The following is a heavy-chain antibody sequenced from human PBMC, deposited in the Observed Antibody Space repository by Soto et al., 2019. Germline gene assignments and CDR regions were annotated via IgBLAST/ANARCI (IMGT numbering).Heavy chain of an antibody. V-gene: IGHV3-30-3*02. J-gene: IGHJ5*02. CDR2: ISYDGSNK. Sequence: GGSLRLSCAASGFTFSSYAMHWVRQAPGKGLEWVAVISYDGSNKYYADSVKGRFTMSRDNSKDILYLQMNSLRVDDTAMYYCAKQHGAWPSNWLDAWGQGALVTVSS. CDR1: GFTFSSYA. CDR3: AKQHGAWPSNWLDA.